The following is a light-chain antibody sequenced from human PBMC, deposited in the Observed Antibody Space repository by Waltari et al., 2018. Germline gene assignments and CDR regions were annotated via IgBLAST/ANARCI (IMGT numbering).Light chain of an antibody. Sequence: QSALTQPASVSGSPGQPITISCTGTSRDVGNYNFVSWYQQHPGKAPKLMIYEGSKRPSGVSNRFSGSKSGNTASLTISGLQAEDEADYYCCSYAGSTTFYVFGTETKVTVL. CDR2: EGS. CDR3: CSYAGSTTFYV. V-gene: IGLV2-23*01. J-gene: IGLJ1*01. CDR1: SRDVGNYNF.